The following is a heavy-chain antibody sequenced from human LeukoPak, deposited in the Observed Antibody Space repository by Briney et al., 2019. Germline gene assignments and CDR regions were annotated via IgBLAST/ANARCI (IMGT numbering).Heavy chain of an antibody. Sequence: GGSLRLSCAASGFTFSSYAMHWVRQAPGKGLEWVAVISYDGSNKYYADSVKGRFTISRDNSKNTLYLQMNSLRAEDTAVYYCARGRNYDSSGYAYHGYYFDYGGQGPLVTVSS. CDR3: ARGRNYDSSGYAYHGYYFDY. J-gene: IGHJ4*02. V-gene: IGHV3-30-3*01. CDR1: GFTFSSYA. D-gene: IGHD3-22*01. CDR2: ISYDGSNK.